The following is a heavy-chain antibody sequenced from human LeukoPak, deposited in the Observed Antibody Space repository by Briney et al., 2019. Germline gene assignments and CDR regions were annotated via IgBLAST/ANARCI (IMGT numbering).Heavy chain of an antibody. CDR2: IYTSGST. Sequence: SETLSLTCTVSGGSISSYYWSWIRQPAGKGLEWIGRIYTSGSTNYNPSLKSRVTMSVDTSKNQFSLKLSSVTAADTAVYYCARENVATITFWSDIAMVSESYWYFDLWGRGTLVTVST. V-gene: IGHV4-4*07. D-gene: IGHD5-12*01. CDR3: ARENVATITFWSDIAMVSESYWYFDL. CDR1: GGSISSYY. J-gene: IGHJ2*01.